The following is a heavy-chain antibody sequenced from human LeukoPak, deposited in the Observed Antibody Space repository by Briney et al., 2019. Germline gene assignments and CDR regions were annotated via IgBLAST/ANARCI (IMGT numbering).Heavy chain of an antibody. Sequence: PSETLSLTCTVSGGSISSYYWSWIRQPPGKGLEWIGYIYYSGSTNYNPSLKSRVIISVDTSKNQFSLKLSSVTAADTAVYYCARLYYAFDIWGQGTMVTVSS. D-gene: IGHD3-10*01. V-gene: IGHV4-59*08. CDR1: GGSISSYY. CDR3: ARLYYAFDI. CDR2: IYYSGST. J-gene: IGHJ3*02.